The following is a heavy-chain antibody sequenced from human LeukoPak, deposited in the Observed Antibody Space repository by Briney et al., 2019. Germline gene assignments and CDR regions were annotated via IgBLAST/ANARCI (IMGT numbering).Heavy chain of an antibody. CDR1: GITFSRSW. CDR2: IKEDGGEI. D-gene: IGHD2-15*01. V-gene: IGHV3-7*04. Sequence: GGSLRLSCAASGITFSRSWMSWVRQAPGKGLEWVAFIKEDGGEIFYVDSVKGRFTISRDNAENFLYLQMNSLRAEDTAVYYCARDRGGRSGLDDWGQGTLVIVSS. CDR3: ARDRGGRSGLDD. J-gene: IGHJ4*02.